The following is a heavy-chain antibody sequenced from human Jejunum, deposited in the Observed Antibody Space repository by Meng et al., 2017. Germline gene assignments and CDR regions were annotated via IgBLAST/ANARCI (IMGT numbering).Heavy chain of an antibody. D-gene: IGHD6-13*01. V-gene: IGHV4-4*02. CDR1: VASITNDNG. CDR3: ARGGFFEAAAANLIDS. Sequence: QLRLQTSGPVLLKHSGTLSLTSSAPVASITNDNGWSCVRQPSGKGLDWIGENCHTGIINYNPSLKSRVTISVHKSKNQLYLNLNSVTAADTAVYYCARGGFFEAAAANLIDSWGQGTLVTVSS. J-gene: IGHJ4*02. CDR2: NCHTGII.